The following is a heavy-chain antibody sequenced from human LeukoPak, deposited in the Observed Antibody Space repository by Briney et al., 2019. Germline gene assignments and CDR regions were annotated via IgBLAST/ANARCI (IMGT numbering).Heavy chain of an antibody. J-gene: IGHJ4*02. CDR3: ARVPPTGATGFDY. Sequence: SSQTLSLTCTVPGCSISSGGYYWSWIRQHPGKGLEWIGYIYYSGSTYYNPSLKSRVTISVDTSKNQFSLKLSSVTAADTAVYYCARVPPTGATGFDYWGQGTLVTVSS. CDR2: IYYSGST. D-gene: IGHD4/OR15-4a*01. CDR1: GCSISSGGYY. V-gene: IGHV4-31*03.